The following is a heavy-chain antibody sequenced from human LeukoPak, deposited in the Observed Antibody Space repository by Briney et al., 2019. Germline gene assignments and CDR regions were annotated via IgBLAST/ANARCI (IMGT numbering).Heavy chain of an antibody. V-gene: IGHV4-38-2*01. CDR1: GYSISSGYY. Sequence: SETLSLTCAVSGYSISSGYYWGWIRQPPGKGLEWIGSIYHSGSTYYNPSLKSRVTISVDTSKNQFSLKLSSVTAADTAVYYCARRMPPDYWGQGTLSTVSS. J-gene: IGHJ4*02. D-gene: IGHD2-15*01. CDR2: IYHSGST. CDR3: ARRMPPDY.